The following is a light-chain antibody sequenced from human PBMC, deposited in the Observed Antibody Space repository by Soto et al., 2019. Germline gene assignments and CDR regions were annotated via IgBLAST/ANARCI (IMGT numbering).Light chain of an antibody. CDR3: AAWDDSLNGVL. Sequence: QSVLTQPPSASGTPGQRVTISCSGSSSNIGSNAVDWCQHFPGTAPKVLIYRDSQRPSGVPDRFSGSKSGTSASLAISGLQSEDEADYYCAAWDDSLNGVLFGGGTKVTVL. V-gene: IGLV1-44*01. CDR2: RDS. J-gene: IGLJ2*01. CDR1: SSNIGSNA.